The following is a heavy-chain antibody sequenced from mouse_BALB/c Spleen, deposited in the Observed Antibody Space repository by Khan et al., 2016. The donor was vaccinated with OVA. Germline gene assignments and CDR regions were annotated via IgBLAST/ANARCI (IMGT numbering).Heavy chain of an antibody. CDR2: IWAGGST. CDR1: GFSLTSYG. CDR3: ARLGDI. V-gene: IGHV2-9*02. Sequence: VELVESGPGLVAPSQSLSITCTVSGFSLTSYGVHWVRQPPGKGLEWLGVIWAGGSTNYNSALMSRLSISKDNPKSQVFLKMTSLQTDDTAMYYCARLGDIWGQGTTLTVSS. D-gene: IGHD3-1*01. J-gene: IGHJ2*01.